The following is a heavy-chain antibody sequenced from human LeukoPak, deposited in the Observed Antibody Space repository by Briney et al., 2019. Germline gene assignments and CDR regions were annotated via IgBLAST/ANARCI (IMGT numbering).Heavy chain of an antibody. V-gene: IGHV4-59*01. J-gene: IGHJ5*02. CDR1: GGSISSYY. D-gene: IGHD3-10*01. CDR2: IYYSGST. CDR3: ARAEGMVRGVIPGAYNWFDP. Sequence: SETLSLTCAVSGGSISSYYWSWIRQPPGKGLEWIGYIYYSGSTNYNPSLKSRVTISVDTSKNQFSLKLSSVTAADTAVYYCARAEGMVRGVIPGAYNWFDPWGQGTLVTVSS.